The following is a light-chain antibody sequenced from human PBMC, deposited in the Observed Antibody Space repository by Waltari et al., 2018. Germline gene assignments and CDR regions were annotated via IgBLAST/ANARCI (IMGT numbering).Light chain of an antibody. Sequence: DIQMTQSPSSLSASVGDRVTITCRTSQSISSFLNWCQQKPGKAPKLLIYAASSLQSGVPLRCSGSGSGTDVTLTISSLQPEDFATYYCQQSYSAPRTFGQGTKVEIK. CDR1: QSISSF. V-gene: IGKV1-39*01. J-gene: IGKJ1*01. CDR2: AAS. CDR3: QQSYSAPRT.